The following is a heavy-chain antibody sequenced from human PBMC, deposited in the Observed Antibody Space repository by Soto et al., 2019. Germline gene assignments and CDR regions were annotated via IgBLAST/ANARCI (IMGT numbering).Heavy chain of an antibody. CDR3: ARALRMVRGVMVDY. Sequence: AAVKVSCKASGYTFTSYDINWVRQATGQGLEWMGWMNPNSGNTGYAQKFQGRVTMTRNTSISTAYMELSSLRSEDTAVYYSARALRMVRGVMVDYWGQGTLVTVSS. V-gene: IGHV1-8*01. CDR2: MNPNSGNT. CDR1: GYTFTSYD. J-gene: IGHJ4*02. D-gene: IGHD3-10*01.